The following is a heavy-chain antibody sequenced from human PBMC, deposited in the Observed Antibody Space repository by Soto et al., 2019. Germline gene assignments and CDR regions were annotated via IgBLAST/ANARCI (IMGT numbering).Heavy chain of an antibody. CDR3: ARGPRRCSTSCYSGFDP. V-gene: IGHV1-69*06. CDR1: GGTFSSYA. J-gene: IGHJ5*02. D-gene: IGHD2-2*02. Sequence: QVQLVQSGAEVKKPGSSVKVSCKASGGTFSSYAISWVRQAPGQGLEWMGGSIPIFGTANYAQKFQGRVTITAYKSTSTAYMERSSLRSDDTAVYYCARGPRRCSTSCYSGFDPWGQGTLVTVSS. CDR2: SIPIFGTA.